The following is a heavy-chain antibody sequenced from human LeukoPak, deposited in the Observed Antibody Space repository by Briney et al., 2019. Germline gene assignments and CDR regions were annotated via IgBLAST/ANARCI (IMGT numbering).Heavy chain of an antibody. J-gene: IGHJ5*02. CDR1: GYTFTCYY. CDR3: ARGDYDILTGYPNWFDP. CDR2: INPNSGGT. Sequence: ASVKVSCKASGYTFTCYYMHWVRQAPGQGLEWMGWINPNSGGTNYAQKFQGRVTMTRDTSISTAYMELSRLRSDDTAVYYCARGDYDILTGYPNWFDPWGQGTLVTVSS. V-gene: IGHV1-2*02. D-gene: IGHD3-9*01.